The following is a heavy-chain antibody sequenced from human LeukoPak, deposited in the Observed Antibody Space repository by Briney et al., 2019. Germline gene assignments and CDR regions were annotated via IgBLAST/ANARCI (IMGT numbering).Heavy chain of an antibody. J-gene: IGHJ3*02. CDR1: GSSFSSYN. CDR2: ISDSGSTI. CDR3: ARLSQDVSRGRYLFAFEI. Sequence: GGSLRLSCAASGSSFSSYNMNWVRQAPGKGLEWVSDISDSGSTIYYADSVKGRFTISRDNAKNSLYLQMNSLRAEDTAVYYCARLSQDVSRGRYLFAFEIWGQGTMVTVSS. D-gene: IGHD3-22*01. V-gene: IGHV3-48*01.